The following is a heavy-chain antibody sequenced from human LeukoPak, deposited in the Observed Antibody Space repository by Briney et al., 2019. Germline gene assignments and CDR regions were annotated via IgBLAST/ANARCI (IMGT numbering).Heavy chain of an antibody. J-gene: IGHJ5*02. D-gene: IGHD5-12*01. V-gene: IGHV4-30-4*01. CDR3: VREGRDGSNSGWFDP. Sequence: PSETLSLTCTVCGASISIDNYYWSWIRQHPGKGLEWIGYRYNSGRPSYNPSLRSRSDISIDTSKNQIFLKLSSVTAADTAVYYCVREGRDGSNSGWFDPWGQGTRVTVSS. CDR2: RYNSGRP. CDR1: GASISIDNYY.